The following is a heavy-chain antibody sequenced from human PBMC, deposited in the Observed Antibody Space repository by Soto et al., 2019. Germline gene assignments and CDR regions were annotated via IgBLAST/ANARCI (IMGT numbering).Heavy chain of an antibody. V-gene: IGHV3-21*01. J-gene: IGHJ4*02. Sequence: GGSLRLSCAASGFTFSTYDMTWVRQAPGKGLEWVSSISSRSRYIYYADSVKGRFTISRDNAKNSLYLQMDSLRAEDTAVYYSARDTDSGGIAAACRIDWGQGTLVTVSS. CDR3: ARDTDSGGIAAACRID. D-gene: IGHD6-13*01. CDR1: GFTFSTYD. CDR2: ISSRSRYI.